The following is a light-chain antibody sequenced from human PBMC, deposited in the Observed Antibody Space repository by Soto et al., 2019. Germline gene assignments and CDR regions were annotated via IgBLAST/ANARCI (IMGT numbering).Light chain of an antibody. V-gene: IGLV1-40*01. CDR2: GNS. J-gene: IGLJ2*01. CDR3: QSYDSSLSAL. CDR1: SSNIGAGYD. Sequence: QAVVTQPPSVSGAPGQRVTISCTGSSSNIGAGYDVHWYQQLPGTAPKLLIYGNSNRPSGVPDRFSGSKSGTSASLAITGLQAEEEADYYCQSYDSSLSALFGGGTKLTVL.